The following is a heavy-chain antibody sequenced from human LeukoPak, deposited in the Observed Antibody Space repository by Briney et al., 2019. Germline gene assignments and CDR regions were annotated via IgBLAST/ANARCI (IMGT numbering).Heavy chain of an antibody. V-gene: IGHV3-73*01. Sequence: GGSLTLSCAASGFPYSDCALHGPRHACGKGGEWVGHFRSKADYNATADSASVKCSFTIARDNSKISAYLQMNSLKTEDTALYDCTGLYGDTALNWFYPWGPVTLVIASS. J-gene: IGHJ5*02. CDR2: FRSKADYNAT. CDR3: TGLYGDTALNWFYP. D-gene: IGHD4-17*01. CDR1: GFPYSDCA.